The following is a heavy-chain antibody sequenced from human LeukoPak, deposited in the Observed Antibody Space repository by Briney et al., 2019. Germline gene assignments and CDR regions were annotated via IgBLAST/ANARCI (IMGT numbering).Heavy chain of an antibody. CDR3: ARALPEGGTFDI. CDR2: MNPNSGNT. CDR1: GYTFTSYD. J-gene: IGHJ3*02. D-gene: IGHD3-16*01. V-gene: IGHV1-8*01. Sequence: ASVKVSCKASGYTFTSYDINWVRQATGQWLEWMGWMNPNSGNTGYAQKFQGRVTMTRNTSISTAYMELSSLRSEDTAVYYCARALPEGGTFDIWGQGTMVTVSS.